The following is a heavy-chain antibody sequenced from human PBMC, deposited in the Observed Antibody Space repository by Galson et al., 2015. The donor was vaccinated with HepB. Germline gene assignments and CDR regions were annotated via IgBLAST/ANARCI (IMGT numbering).Heavy chain of an antibody. CDR3: GRDIMYAFDI. Sequence: SVKVSCKASGFTFTSYYMHWVRQAPGQGLEWMGIISPSAGSTTYAQRFQGRVTMTRDTSTSTVYMELSSLRSEDTAVYYCGRDIMYAFDIWGQGSMVTVSS. J-gene: IGHJ3*02. V-gene: IGHV1-46*03. CDR1: GFTFTSYY. D-gene: IGHD3-16*01. CDR2: ISPSAGST.